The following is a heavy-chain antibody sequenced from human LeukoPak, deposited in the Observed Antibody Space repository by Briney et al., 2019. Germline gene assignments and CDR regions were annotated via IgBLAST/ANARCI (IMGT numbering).Heavy chain of an antibody. V-gene: IGHV3-23*01. CDR2: VSGSGGST. CDR3: AKSSYYDASGYYREFYFDS. J-gene: IGHJ4*02. Sequence: GGSLRLSCVSSGFSFSNYAMSWVRQAPGKGLEWVSSVSGSGGSTHYVDSVKGRFTISRDKTKNTLYLQMNSLRAEDTAVYYCAKSSYYDASGYYREFYFDSWGQGTLVTVSS. D-gene: IGHD3-22*01. CDR1: GFSFSNYA.